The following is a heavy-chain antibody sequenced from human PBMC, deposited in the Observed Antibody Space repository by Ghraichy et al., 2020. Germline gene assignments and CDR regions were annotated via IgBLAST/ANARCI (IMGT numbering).Heavy chain of an antibody. CDR1: GDSVKSGRYY. CDR2: FYYSGGT. Sequence: SETLSLTCAVSGDSVKSGRYYWSWIRQPPGKGLEWIGYFYYSGGTNYNPSLRGRVTISLDTAKNQFSLNLTSVTAADTAVYYCARSRVTRFDPWGQGVPITVSS. CDR3: ARSRVTRFDP. V-gene: IGHV4-61*01. J-gene: IGHJ5*02. D-gene: IGHD2-21*02.